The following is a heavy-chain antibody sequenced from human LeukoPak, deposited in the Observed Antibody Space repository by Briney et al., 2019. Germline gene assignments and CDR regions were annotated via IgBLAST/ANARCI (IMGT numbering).Heavy chain of an antibody. CDR2: ILYDGSNK. J-gene: IGHJ4*02. D-gene: IGHD6-13*01. V-gene: IGHV3-30-3*01. Sequence: GGSLRLSCVVSGFTFSSYTMHWVRQAPGKGLEWVGVILYDGSNKYYADSVKGRFTISRDNSKNTLYKQVNSLRAEDTAVYYCAREIPRGSSFDYWGQGTLVTVSS. CDR3: AREIPRGSSFDY. CDR1: GFTFSSYT.